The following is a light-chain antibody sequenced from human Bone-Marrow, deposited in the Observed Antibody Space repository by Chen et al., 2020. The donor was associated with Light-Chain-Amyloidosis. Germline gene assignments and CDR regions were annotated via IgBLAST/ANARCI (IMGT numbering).Light chain of an antibody. Sequence: AIRMTQAPSSFSASTGDRVTITCRASQGISSYLAWYQQKPMKAPKLLIYAASTLQSGVPSRFSGSGSETEFTLTISCLQSEDFATYYCQQYYSYPLTFGGGTKVEIK. CDR1: QGISSY. V-gene: IGKV1-8*01. CDR3: QQYYSYPLT. J-gene: IGKJ4*01. CDR2: AAS.